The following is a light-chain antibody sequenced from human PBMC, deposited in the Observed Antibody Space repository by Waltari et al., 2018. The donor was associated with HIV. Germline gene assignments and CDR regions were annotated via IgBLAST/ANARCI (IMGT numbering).Light chain of an antibody. CDR3: AARDDSLHGYV. J-gene: IGLJ1*01. Sequence: QSVLTQPPSVSAAPRQRVTISCSGSSSNIGHNAVNWYQQLPGQAPKLLIYYDDLLPSGAPARFSGSTSGTSASLAISGLHSDDEADYYCAARDDSLHGYVFGPGTKVTV. CDR2: YDD. V-gene: IGLV1-36*01. CDR1: SSNIGHNA.